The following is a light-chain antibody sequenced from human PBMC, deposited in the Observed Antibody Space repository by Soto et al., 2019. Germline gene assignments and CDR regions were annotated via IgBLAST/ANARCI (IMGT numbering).Light chain of an antibody. J-gene: IGLJ1*01. Sequence: QSALTQPPSASGSLGQSVTISCTGTSSDIGRYEFVSWYQHHPGKAPTLIISEVTERPSGVPDRFSGSKSGNTASLTVSGLQADDEADYFCCSYAGTKYYVFGTGTKVTVL. V-gene: IGLV2-8*01. CDR1: SSDIGRYEF. CDR2: EVT. CDR3: CSYAGTKYYV.